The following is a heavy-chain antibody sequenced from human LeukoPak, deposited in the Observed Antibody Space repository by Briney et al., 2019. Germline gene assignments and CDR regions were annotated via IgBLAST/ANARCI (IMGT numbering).Heavy chain of an antibody. J-gene: IGHJ4*02. D-gene: IGHD6-19*01. CDR1: GFTFSDYY. CDR3: ARDRDGLTPLALDN. CDR2: ISNSGSAI. Sequence: GGSLRLSCVASGFTFSDYYMCWLRQAPGKGLEWVSYISNSGSAIYYADSVKGRFTISRDNARNSLFLQINSLRAEDTAVYYCARDRDGLTPLALDNWGQGTLVTVSS. V-gene: IGHV3-11*04.